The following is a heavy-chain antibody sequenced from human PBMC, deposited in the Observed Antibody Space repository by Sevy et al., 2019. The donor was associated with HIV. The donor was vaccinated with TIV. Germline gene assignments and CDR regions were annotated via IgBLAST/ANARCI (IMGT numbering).Heavy chain of an antibody. J-gene: IGHJ4*02. V-gene: IGHV3-23*01. D-gene: IGHD2-8*01. CDR2: FFLVLGGI. CDR1: GFTFSKYS. Sequence: GGSLRLSCAASGFTFSKYSMSWFPHPPGRGREGVSPFFLVLGGINYANSVKGRFTISRDNSKSSVYLQMNNLRPEDTAVYYCAREGCTKPHDYWGQGTLVTVSS. CDR3: AREGCTKPHDY.